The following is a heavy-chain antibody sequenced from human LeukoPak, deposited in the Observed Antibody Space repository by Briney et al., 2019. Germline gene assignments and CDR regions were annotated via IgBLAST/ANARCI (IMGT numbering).Heavy chain of an antibody. V-gene: IGHV3-74*01. J-gene: IGHJ1*01. Sequence: AGGSLRLSCAASGFTFSSYWMHWVRQAPGKGLVWVSRINRDGSSTSYADSVKGRFTISRDNAKNSLYLQMNSLRAEDTAVYYCARDSIVGTHHADYFQHWGQGTLVTVSS. CDR3: ARDSIVGTHHADYFQH. CDR1: GFTFSSYW. CDR2: INRDGSST. D-gene: IGHD1-26*01.